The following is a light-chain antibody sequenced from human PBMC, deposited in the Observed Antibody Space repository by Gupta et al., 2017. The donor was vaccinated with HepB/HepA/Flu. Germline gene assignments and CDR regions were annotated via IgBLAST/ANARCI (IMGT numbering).Light chain of an antibody. CDR1: QSLLYSDGSTY. Sequence: DVVMTQPPPPLPDTLRQPPCIFCRSHQSLLYSDGSTYRKWFQQRPGQSQRRLIYKVSKRDSGVPERFSGSGSGTDFTLKISRVEADDVGVYYCMQGSRSPLTFGGGTKVEIK. V-gene: IGKV2-30*01. J-gene: IGKJ4*01. CDR2: KVS. CDR3: MQGSRSPLT.